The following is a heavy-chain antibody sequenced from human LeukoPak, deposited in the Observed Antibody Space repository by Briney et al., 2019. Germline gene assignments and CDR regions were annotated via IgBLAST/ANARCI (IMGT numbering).Heavy chain of an antibody. J-gene: IGHJ6*03. CDR2: MNPNSGNT. CDR3: ARVDSGSYYGYYYYYYMDV. D-gene: IGHD1-26*01. CDR1: GYTFTSYD. V-gene: IGHV1-8*02. Sequence: ASVKVSFKASGYTFTSYDINWVRQATGQGLEWMGWMNPNSGNTGYAQKFQGRVTMTTDTSTSTAYMELRSLRSDDTAVYYCARVDSGSYYGYYYYYYMDVWGKGTTVTVSS.